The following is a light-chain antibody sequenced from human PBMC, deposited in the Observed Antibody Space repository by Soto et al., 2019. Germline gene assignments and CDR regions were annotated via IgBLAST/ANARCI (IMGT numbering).Light chain of an antibody. J-gene: IGKJ5*01. CDR1: QSISSY. CDR3: QQSYSNPIT. Sequence: DIQMTQSPSSLSASVVDRVTITCRASQSISSYLNWYQQKPGKAPKLLIYAASSLQSGVPSRFSGSGSGTDFTLTISSLQPEDFATYYCQQSYSNPITFGQGTRLEIK. CDR2: AAS. V-gene: IGKV1-39*01.